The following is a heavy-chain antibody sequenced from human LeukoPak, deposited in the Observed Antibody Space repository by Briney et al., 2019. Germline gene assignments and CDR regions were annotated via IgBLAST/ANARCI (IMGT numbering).Heavy chain of an antibody. CDR3: ARAIAVAGHGKFDY. CDR1: GGSISSYY. Sequence: PSETLSLTCTVSGGSISSYYWSWIRQPPGKGLEWIGYIYYSGSTNYNPSLKSRVTISVDPSKNQFSLKLSSVTAADTAVYYCARAIAVAGHGKFDYWGQGTLVTVSS. D-gene: IGHD6-19*01. J-gene: IGHJ4*02. V-gene: IGHV4-59*01. CDR2: IYYSGST.